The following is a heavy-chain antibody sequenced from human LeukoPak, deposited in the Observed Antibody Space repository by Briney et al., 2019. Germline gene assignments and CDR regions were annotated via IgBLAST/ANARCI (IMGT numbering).Heavy chain of an antibody. CDR2: IYPGDSDT. CDR1: GYSFTKYW. J-gene: IGHJ3*02. CDR3: ARRYGDYTTPGYAFDI. D-gene: IGHD4-17*01. V-gene: IGHV5-51*01. Sequence: GESLKISCKGSGYSFTKYWIGWVRQMPGKGLEWMGIIYPGDSDTRYSPSFEGQVTMSADKSISTAYLQWSSLKASDTAIYYCARRYGDYTTPGYAFDIWGQGTLVSLSS.